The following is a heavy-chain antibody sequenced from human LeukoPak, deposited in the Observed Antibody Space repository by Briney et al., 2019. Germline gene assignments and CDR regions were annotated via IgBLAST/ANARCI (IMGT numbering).Heavy chain of an antibody. Sequence: GGSLRLSCAASGFTFSSCAMSWVRQAPGKGLVWVSRINSDGSSTSYADSVKGRFTISRDNAKNTLYLQMNSLRAEDTAVYYCARGSSGWYRTLDYWGQGTLVTVSS. CDR3: ARGSSGWYRTLDY. J-gene: IGHJ4*02. CDR2: INSDGSST. V-gene: IGHV3-74*01. D-gene: IGHD6-19*01. CDR1: GFTFSSCA.